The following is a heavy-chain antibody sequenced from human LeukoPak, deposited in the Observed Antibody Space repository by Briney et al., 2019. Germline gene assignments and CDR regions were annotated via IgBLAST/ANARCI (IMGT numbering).Heavy chain of an antibody. CDR3: ARAEGTATGLAVDY. V-gene: IGHV1-2*02. Sequence: GASVKVSCKASGYTFTGYYIHWVRQAPGQGLEWMGWINPNSGGTNYAQKFQGRVTMTRDTSISTAYMELSRLRSDDTAVYYCARAEGTATGLAVDYWGQGTLVTVSS. CDR1: GYTFTGYY. CDR2: INPNSGGT. J-gene: IGHJ4*02. D-gene: IGHD5-18*01.